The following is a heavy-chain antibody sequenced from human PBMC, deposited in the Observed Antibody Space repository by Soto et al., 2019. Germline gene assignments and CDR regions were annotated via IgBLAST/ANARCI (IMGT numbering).Heavy chain of an antibody. CDR2: ISGNSGKT. V-gene: IGHV3-23*01. J-gene: IGHJ4*01. CDR1: VFTFSSYA. D-gene: IGHD1-7*01. CDR3: AKLGFVMMELYYFKQ. Sequence: XGSLRLSCTSSVFTFSSYAMSWVRQSPGKELEWVSTISGNSGKTNYAESVKGRFSISRDNSKNTVHLQLDSLRAEDTAVYFCAKLGFVMMELYYFKQWGHGTLVNVSS.